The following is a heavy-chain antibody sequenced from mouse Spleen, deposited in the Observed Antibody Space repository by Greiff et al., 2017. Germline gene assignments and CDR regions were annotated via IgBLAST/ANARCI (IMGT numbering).Heavy chain of an antibody. D-gene: IGHD1-1*01. Sequence: QVQLQQPGAELVRPGSSVKLSCKASGYTFTSYWMDWVKQRPGQGLEWIGNIYPSDSETHYNQKFKDKATLTVDKSSSTAYMQLSSLTSEDSAVYYCARCGYYGSSSFAYWGQGTLVTVSA. J-gene: IGHJ3*01. CDR3: ARCGYYGSSSFAY. V-gene: IGHV1-61*01. CDR1: GYTFTSYW. CDR2: IYPSDSET.